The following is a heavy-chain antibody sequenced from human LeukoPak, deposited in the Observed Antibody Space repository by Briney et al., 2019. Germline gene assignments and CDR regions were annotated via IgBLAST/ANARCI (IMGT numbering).Heavy chain of an antibody. CDR2: VYTSGIT. Sequence: PSETLSLTCTVSGGFINSYYWSWIRQPAGKGLEWIGRVYTSGITNYNPSLKSRITMSVDTSKNQFSLKLTSVTAADTAVYYCARHDGFDRGYYYYMDVWGKGTTVTVSS. D-gene: IGHD3-9*01. CDR1: GGFINSYY. CDR3: ARHDGFDRGYYYYMDV. V-gene: IGHV4-4*07. J-gene: IGHJ6*03.